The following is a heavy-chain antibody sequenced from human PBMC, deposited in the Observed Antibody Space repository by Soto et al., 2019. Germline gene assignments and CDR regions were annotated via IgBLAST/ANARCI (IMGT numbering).Heavy chain of an antibody. J-gene: IGHJ2*01. CDR1: GGSISSYY. Sequence: QVQLQESGPGLVKPSETLSLTCTVSGGSISSYYWSWIRQPPGKGLEWIGYIYYSGSTNYNPSLKSRVTISVATSKNQFSLKLSSVTAADTAVYYCARAGDDYIWGSYRTHNWYFDLWGRGTLVTVSS. CDR2: IYYSGST. V-gene: IGHV4-59*01. D-gene: IGHD3-16*02. CDR3: ARAGDDYIWGSYRTHNWYFDL.